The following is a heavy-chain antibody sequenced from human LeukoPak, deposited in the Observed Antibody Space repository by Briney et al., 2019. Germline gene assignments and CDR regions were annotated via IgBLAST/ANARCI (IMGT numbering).Heavy chain of an antibody. CDR1: GGSVSSGSYS. Sequence: SETLSLTCAVSGGSVSSGSYSWSWIRQPPGKGLEWIGYIYHSGSTTYNPSLKSRVTMSLDRSKNQVSLKLSSVTAADTAVYYCAGDYGASYRFDYWGQGTLVTV. J-gene: IGHJ4*02. D-gene: IGHD3-16*01. V-gene: IGHV4-30-2*01. CDR2: IYHSGST. CDR3: AGDYGASYRFDY.